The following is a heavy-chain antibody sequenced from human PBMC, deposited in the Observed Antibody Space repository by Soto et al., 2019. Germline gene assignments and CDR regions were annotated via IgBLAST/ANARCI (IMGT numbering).Heavy chain of an antibody. CDR3: AKDNTGRYGDYESTWFEP. J-gene: IGHJ5*02. CDR2: ISWDIGKI. CDR1: GFSIDDFA. D-gene: IGHD4-17*01. Sequence: PGGSLRLSCAASGFSIDDFAMHWVRQAPGKGLEWVSSISWDIGKIGYADSVTGRFSVSRDNAKNSLFLQMSSLKPEDTAFYFCAKDNTGRYGDYESTWFEPWGQGTLVTVSS. V-gene: IGHV3-9*01.